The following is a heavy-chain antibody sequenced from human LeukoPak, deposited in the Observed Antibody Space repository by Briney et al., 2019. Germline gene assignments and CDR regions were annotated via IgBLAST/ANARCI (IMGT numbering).Heavy chain of an antibody. D-gene: IGHD2-21*02. CDR1: GFTFSSYA. V-gene: IGHV3-30-3*01. CDR2: ISYDGSNK. Sequence: GRSLRLSCAASGFTFSSYAMHWVRRAPGKGLEWVAVISYDGSNKYYADSVKGRFTISRDNSKNTLYLQMNSLRAEDTAVYFCARALGVTPPYYFSYGMDVWGKGATVTVSS. CDR3: ARALGVTPPYYFSYGMDV. J-gene: IGHJ6*04.